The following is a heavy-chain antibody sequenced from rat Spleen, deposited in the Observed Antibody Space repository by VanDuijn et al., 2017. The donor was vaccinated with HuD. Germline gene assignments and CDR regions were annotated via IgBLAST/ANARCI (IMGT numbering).Heavy chain of an antibody. Sequence: QVQLKESGPGRVQPSQTLSLTCPVSGLSLSRNSVRWIRQPPGKGLEWMGVRWSNGGTDYNPAIKSRLSITSDTSKSQVFLKMNSLQTEDTAMYFCARNRAYYGYNGYCDYWGQGVMVTVSS. V-gene: IGHV2-47*01. CDR1: GLSLSRNS. J-gene: IGHJ2*01. CDR3: ARNRAYYGYNGYCDY. D-gene: IGHD1-9*01. CDR2: RWSNGGT.